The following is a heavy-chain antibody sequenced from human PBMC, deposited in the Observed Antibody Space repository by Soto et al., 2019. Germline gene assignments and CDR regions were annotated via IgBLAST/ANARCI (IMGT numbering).Heavy chain of an antibody. CDR1: GGSISSYY. Sequence: SETLSLTCTVSGGSISSYYWSWIRQPPGKGLEWIGYIYYSGSTNYNPSLKSRVTISVDTSKNQFSLKLSSVTAADTAVYYCAREGRNSGYDYWFDPWGQGTLVTVS. D-gene: IGHD5-12*01. V-gene: IGHV4-59*01. CDR2: IYYSGST. J-gene: IGHJ5*02. CDR3: AREGRNSGYDYWFDP.